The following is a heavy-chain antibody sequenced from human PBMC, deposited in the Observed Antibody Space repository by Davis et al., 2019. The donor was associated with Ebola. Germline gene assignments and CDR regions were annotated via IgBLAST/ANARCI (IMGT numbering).Heavy chain of an antibody. Sequence: KVSLKGSGYSYTSYWIGCVRHLPGKGLAWLEPIYPGDSDTSYSPSFQGQVTISADKSISTAYLQWSSLKASDTAMYYCAGLKYYYYGMDAWGQGTTVTVSS. V-gene: IGHV5-51*01. CDR3: AGLKYYYYGMDA. CDR1: GYSYTSYW. J-gene: IGHJ6*02. CDR2: IYPGDSDT.